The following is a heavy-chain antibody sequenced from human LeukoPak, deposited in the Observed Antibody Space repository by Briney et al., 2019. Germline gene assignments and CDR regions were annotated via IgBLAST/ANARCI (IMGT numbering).Heavy chain of an antibody. V-gene: IGHV1-18*01. Sequence: SXXVSCKASGYTFTSYGISWVRQAPGQGLEWMGWISAHNGETSYEKKLQGRVTMTTDTSTSTAYMELRSLRSDDTAVYYCARDKETVATYYYYYMDVWGKGTTVTVSS. D-gene: IGHD6-19*01. CDR1: GYTFTSYG. CDR3: ARDKETVATYYYYYMDV. J-gene: IGHJ6*03. CDR2: ISAHNGET.